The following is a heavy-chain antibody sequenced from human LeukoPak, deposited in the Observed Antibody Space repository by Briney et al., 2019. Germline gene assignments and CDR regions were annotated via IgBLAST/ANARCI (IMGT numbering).Heavy chain of an antibody. D-gene: IGHD5-18*01. J-gene: IGHJ3*02. CDR3: VRNRKYSYGYLAFDI. CDR1: GCSISSYY. CDR2: IYYSEST. V-gene: IGHV4-59*12. Sequence: SETLSLTCTVSGCSISSYYWSWLRQPPGKGLEWVGYIYYSESTNYNASLKSRVTISVDTSKIQLPLKLNSVTPEDTAVYYCVRNRKYSYGYLAFDIWGQRTMVTVSS.